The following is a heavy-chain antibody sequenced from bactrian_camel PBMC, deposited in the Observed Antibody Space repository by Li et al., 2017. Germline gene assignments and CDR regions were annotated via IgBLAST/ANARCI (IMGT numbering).Heavy chain of an antibody. CDR2: TSTTGTTT. Sequence: VQLVESGGGSVQAGGSLRLSCAASGFPNAKVYMSRVRQAPGKGLEWVSTTSTTGTTTYYADSVKGRFTISRDNAKNTVYLQMTTLASEDAGLYYCATVGPAVFGLWGQGTQVTVS. CDR1: GFPNAKVY. V-gene: IGHV3-2*01. CDR3: ATVGPAVFGL. J-gene: IGHJ6*01.